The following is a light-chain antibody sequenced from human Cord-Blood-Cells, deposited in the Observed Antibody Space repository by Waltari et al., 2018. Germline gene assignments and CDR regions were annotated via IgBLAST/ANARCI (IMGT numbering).Light chain of an antibody. CDR3: QQYYSTPT. V-gene: IGKV1-33*01. J-gene: IGKJ2*01. CDR2: DAS. CDR1: QDISNY. Sequence: DIQMTQSPSSLSASVGDRVTITCQASQDISNYLNWYQQKPGKAPKLLIYDASNLETGVPSRFSGSGSGTDFTLTISSLQAEDVAVYYCQQYYSTPTFGQGTKLEIK.